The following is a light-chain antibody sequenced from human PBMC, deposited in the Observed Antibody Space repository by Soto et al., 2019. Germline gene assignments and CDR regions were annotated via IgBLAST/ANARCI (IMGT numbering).Light chain of an antibody. V-gene: IGKV1-5*01. CDR1: QSISSS. CDR2: GAS. Sequence: IKMTQSPATVSVSEGDRVTITCRASQSISSSLAWYQQKPGKAPKLLIYGASSQQSRVPSRFSGSGSGTDFTLTITSLEPEDFAVYFCHQSNNWPRVTFGHGTYWR. J-gene: IGKJ5*01. CDR3: HQSNNWPRVT.